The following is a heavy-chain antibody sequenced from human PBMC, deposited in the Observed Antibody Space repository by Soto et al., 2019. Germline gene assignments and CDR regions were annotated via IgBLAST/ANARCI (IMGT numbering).Heavy chain of an antibody. CDR2: IIPILGIA. CDR3: ARFRGSYGMDV. Sequence: QVQLVQSGAEVKKPGSSVKVSCKASGGTFSSYTISWVRQAPGQGLEWMGRIIPILGIANYAQKFQGRVTITADKSTSTAYIELSSLRSEDTAVYYCARFRGSYGMDVWGQGTTVTVYS. J-gene: IGHJ6*02. D-gene: IGHD3-10*01. CDR1: GGTFSSYT. V-gene: IGHV1-69*02.